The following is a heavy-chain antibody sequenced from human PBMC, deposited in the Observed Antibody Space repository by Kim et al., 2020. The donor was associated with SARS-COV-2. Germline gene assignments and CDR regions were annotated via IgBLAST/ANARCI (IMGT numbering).Heavy chain of an antibody. Sequence: SETLSLTCTVSGGSISSSSYYWGWIRQPPGKGLEWIGSIYYSGSTYYNPSLKSRVTISVDTSKNQFSLKLSSVTAADTAVYYCARRRGVIWSEDAFDIWG. CDR2: IYYSGST. CDR1: GGSISSSSYY. V-gene: IGHV4-39*01. CDR3: ARRRGVIWSEDAFDI. J-gene: IGHJ3*02. D-gene: IGHD3-10*01.